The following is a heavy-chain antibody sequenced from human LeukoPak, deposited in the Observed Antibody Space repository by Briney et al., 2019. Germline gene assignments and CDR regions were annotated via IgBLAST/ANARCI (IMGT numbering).Heavy chain of an antibody. CDR3: ARDYRSSWYAQSNRGHYYGMDV. CDR2: INPDGSGT. V-gene: IGHV3-74*01. D-gene: IGHD6-13*01. Sequence: PGGSLRLSCAASGFTFSSYWMHWVRQGPGKRLVWVSRINPDGSGTSHADSVKGRFTISRDNAKNTLYLQMNSLRAEDTAVYYCARDYRSSWYAQSNRGHYYGMDVWGQGTTVTVSS. CDR1: GFTFSSYW. J-gene: IGHJ6*02.